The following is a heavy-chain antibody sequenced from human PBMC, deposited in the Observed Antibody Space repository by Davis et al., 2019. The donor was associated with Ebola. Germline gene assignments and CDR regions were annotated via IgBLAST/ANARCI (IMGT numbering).Heavy chain of an antibody. J-gene: IGHJ4*02. CDR2: INPGGGST. D-gene: IGHD1-26*01. V-gene: IGHV1-46*01. Sequence: ASVKVSCKASGYTFTSYDINWVRQAPGQGPEWMGIINPGGGSTTYAQKFQGRVTMTRDTSTSTVYMELNNLRSEDTAMYYCARLGQQLLLGDWDYWSQGTLVTVSS. CDR1: GYTFTSYD. CDR3: ARLGQQLLLGDWDY.